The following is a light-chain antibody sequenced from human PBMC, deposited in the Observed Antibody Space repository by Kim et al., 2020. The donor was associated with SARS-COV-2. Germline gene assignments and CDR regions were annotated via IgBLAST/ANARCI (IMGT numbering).Light chain of an antibody. CDR2: KDS. J-gene: IGLJ1*01. V-gene: IGLV3-9*01. Sequence: ALGKTARITCGGNHIGSKSVHWCQQKPGQAPVVVIYKDSNRPSGIPERFSGSNSGNTATLTISRAEAGDEADYYCQVWDRSTASYVFGNGTKVTVL. CDR1: HIGSKS. CDR3: QVWDRSTASYV.